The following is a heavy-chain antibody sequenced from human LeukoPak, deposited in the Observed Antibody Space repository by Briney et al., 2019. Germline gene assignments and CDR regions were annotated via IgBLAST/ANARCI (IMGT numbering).Heavy chain of an antibody. J-gene: IGHJ4*02. V-gene: IGHV4-39*01. CDR2: IYYSGTT. D-gene: IGHD2-2*01. CDR3: ARSHCSSASCPFDY. CDR1: GGSITSSSYY. Sequence: SHTLSLTRTVAGGSITSSSYYWAWIRQPPGKGLERNGSIYYSGTTYYHPSLKSRVTISVDTSKKQFSLKRTSVTAADTAVYYCARSHCSSASCPFDYWGQGTLVTVSS.